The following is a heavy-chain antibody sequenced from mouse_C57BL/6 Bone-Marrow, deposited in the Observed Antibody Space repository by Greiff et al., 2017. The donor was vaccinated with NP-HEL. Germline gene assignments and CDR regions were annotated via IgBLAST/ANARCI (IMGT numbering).Heavy chain of an antibody. CDR3: ARGRAYYARDY. Sequence: VQLQESGAELVKPGASVKISCKASGYAFSSYWMNWVKQRPGKGLEWIGQIYPGDGDTNYNGKFKGKATLTADKSSSTAYMQLSSLTSEDSAVYFCARGRAYYARDYWGQGTSVTVSS. CDR2: IYPGDGDT. V-gene: IGHV1-80*01. CDR1: GYAFSSYW. D-gene: IGHD3-3*01. J-gene: IGHJ4*01.